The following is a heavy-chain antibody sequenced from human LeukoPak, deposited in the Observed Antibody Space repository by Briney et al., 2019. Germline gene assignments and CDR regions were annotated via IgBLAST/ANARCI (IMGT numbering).Heavy chain of an antibody. D-gene: IGHD5-12*01. J-gene: IGHJ6*02. CDR1: GGSISSSSYY. CDR3: ASDGGYDLYYYYVMDV. V-gene: IGHV4-39*07. Sequence: SETLSLTCTVSGGSISSSSYYWGWTRQPPGTGLEWIGSIYYSGSTYYNPSLKSRVTISVDTSKNQFSLKLSSVTAADTAVYYCASDGGYDLYYYYVMDVWGQGTTVTVSS. CDR2: IYYSGST.